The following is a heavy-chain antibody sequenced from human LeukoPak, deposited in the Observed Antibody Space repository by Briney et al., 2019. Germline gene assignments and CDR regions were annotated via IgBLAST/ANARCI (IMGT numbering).Heavy chain of an antibody. J-gene: IGHJ4*02. CDR1: GFKFSDHY. Sequence: PGGSQRLSCAASGFKFSDHYIDWVRQAPGKGLEWVGRSRNKASSYTTEYAASVEGRFTISRDVTESSLYLQMNSLRTEDTAVYYCARQRGSGCLDYWGQGTLVTVSS. CDR3: ARQRGSGCLDY. CDR2: SRNKASSYTT. D-gene: IGHD6-19*01. V-gene: IGHV3-72*01.